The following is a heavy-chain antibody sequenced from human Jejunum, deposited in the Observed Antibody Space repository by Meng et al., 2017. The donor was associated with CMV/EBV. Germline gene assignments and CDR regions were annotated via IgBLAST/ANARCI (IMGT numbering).Heavy chain of an antibody. Sequence: SGYTFSTYGISWVRQAPRQGLEWMRWISAYNAKTNFEQKYQGRVTLTRDTSTSTVYMEMTNLRSDDTAVYYCARDLGIPSAGFDYWGQGTLVTVSS. CDR1: GYTFSTYG. V-gene: IGHV1-18*01. CDR3: ARDLGIPSAGFDY. D-gene: IGHD6-19*01. CDR2: ISAYNAKT. J-gene: IGHJ4*02.